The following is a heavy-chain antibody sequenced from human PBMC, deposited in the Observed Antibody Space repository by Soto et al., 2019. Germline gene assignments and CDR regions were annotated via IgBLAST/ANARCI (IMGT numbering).Heavy chain of an antibody. D-gene: IGHD6-13*01. J-gene: IGHJ5*02. CDR1: GGTFSSYA. CDR3: ASYNRRDSSRWYRRGFDP. Sequence: SVKVSCKASGGTFSSYAISWVRQAPGQGLEWMGGIIPIFGTANYAQKFQGRVTITADESTSTAYMELSSLRSEDTAVYYCASYNRRDSSRWYRRGFDPWGQGTLVTVPS. V-gene: IGHV1-69*13. CDR2: IIPIFGTA.